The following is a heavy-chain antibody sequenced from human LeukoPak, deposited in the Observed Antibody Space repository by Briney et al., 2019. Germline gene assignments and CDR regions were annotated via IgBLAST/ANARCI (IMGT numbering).Heavy chain of an antibody. D-gene: IGHD3-22*01. CDR2: ISYHGSNK. V-gene: IGHV3-30*18. Sequence: GGSLRLSCAASGFTFSSYGMHWVRQAPGKGLEWVALISYHGSNKYYTDSVKGRFTISRDNSKNTLYLQMNSLRAKDTSVYYCAKERLHYFDSSSYSAFDYWGQGTLVTVSS. CDR1: GFTFSSYG. J-gene: IGHJ4*02. CDR3: AKERLHYFDSSSYSAFDY.